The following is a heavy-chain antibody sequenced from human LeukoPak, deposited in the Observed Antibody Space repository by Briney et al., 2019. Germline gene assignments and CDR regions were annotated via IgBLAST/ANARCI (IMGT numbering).Heavy chain of an antibody. CDR2: INHSGST. J-gene: IGHJ4*02. CDR1: GGSFSGYY. V-gene: IGHV4-34*01. Sequence: PSETLSLTCAVYGGSFSGYYWSWIRQPPGKGLEWIGEINHSGSTNYNPSLKSRVSISVETTKNKFSLKVNSVTAADTALYYCARGEDAYYGSGNYRYWGQGTLVTVSS. D-gene: IGHD3-10*01. CDR3: ARGEDAYYGSGNYRY.